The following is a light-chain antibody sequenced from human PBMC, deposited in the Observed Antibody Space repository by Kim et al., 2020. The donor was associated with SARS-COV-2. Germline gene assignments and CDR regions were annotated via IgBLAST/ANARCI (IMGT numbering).Light chain of an antibody. CDR1: QTINSW. CDR3: QHYNGYPLT. CDR2: TAS. J-gene: IGKJ4*01. V-gene: IGKV1-5*03. Sequence: ASVGARGTMTCRASQTINSWLAWHQQKPGKAPKLLIYTASTLQNGVPSRFSGSTSGTEFTLTISSLQPDDFATDYCQHYNGYPLTFGGGTKVDIK.